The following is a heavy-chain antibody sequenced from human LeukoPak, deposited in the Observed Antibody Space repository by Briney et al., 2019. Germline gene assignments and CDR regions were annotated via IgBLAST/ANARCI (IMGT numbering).Heavy chain of an antibody. CDR1: GGSISSSSYY. J-gene: IGHJ5*02. CDR2: IYYSGST. V-gene: IGHV4-39*07. Sequence: SETLSLTCTVSGGSISSSSYYWGWIRQPPGKGLEWIGSIYYSGSTYYNPSLKSRVTISVDTSKNQFSLKLSSVTAADTAVYYCARDLEWEPLSAFDPWGQGTLVTVSS. D-gene: IGHD1-26*01. CDR3: ARDLEWEPLSAFDP.